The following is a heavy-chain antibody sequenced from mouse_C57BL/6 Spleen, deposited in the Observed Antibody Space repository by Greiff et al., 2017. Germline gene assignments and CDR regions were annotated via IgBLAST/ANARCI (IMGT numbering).Heavy chain of an antibody. CDR2: IDPSDSYT. V-gene: IGHV1-69*01. Sequence: QVQLQQPGAELVMPGASVKLSCKASGYTFPSYWMHWVKQRPGQGLEWIGEIDPSDSYTNYNQKFKGKSTLTVDKSSSTAYMQLSSLTSEDSAVYYCARYSNWDYFDYWGQGTTLTVSS. CDR3: ARYSNWDYFDY. J-gene: IGHJ2*01. D-gene: IGHD4-1*02. CDR1: GYTFPSYW.